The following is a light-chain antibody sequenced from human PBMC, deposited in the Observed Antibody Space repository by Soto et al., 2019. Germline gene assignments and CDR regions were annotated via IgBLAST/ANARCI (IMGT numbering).Light chain of an antibody. CDR2: EGS. J-gene: IGLJ2*01. CDR3: CSYAGSSTLYVV. CDR1: SSDVGSYNL. V-gene: IGLV2-23*01. Sequence: QSALTQPASVSGSPGQSITISCTGTSSDVGSYNLVSWYQQHPGKAPKLMIYEGSKRPSGVSNRFSGSKSGNTASLTISGLQAEVESDYYSCSYAGSSTLYVVFGGGTKLTVL.